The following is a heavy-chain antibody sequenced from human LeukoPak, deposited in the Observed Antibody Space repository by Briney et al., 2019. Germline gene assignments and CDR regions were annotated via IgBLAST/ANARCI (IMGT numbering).Heavy chain of an antibody. V-gene: IGHV4-59*01. Sequence: PSETLSLTFTVSVASMTSYYWTWIRQPPGKGLEWIGYMYFGERTNYNPSLKSRATISIDTSKKQFARNLKSGTAADTAVYYCARIPGDRPDDWGQGTLVTVS. CDR3: ARIPGDRPDD. J-gene: IGHJ4*02. D-gene: IGHD7-27*01. CDR1: VASMTSYY. CDR2: MYFGERT.